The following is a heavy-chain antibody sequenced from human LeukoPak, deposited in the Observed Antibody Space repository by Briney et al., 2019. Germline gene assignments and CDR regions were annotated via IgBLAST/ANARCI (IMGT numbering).Heavy chain of an antibody. J-gene: IGHJ3*02. Sequence: ASVKVSCKASGYTFTSYGISWVRQAPGQGLEWMGWISAYNGNTNYAQKLQGRVTMTTDTSTSTAYMELRSLRSDDTAVYYCARSPPFWSGYSDAFDIWGQGTMVTVSS. CDR1: GYTFTSYG. CDR2: ISAYNGNT. CDR3: ARSPPFWSGYSDAFDI. D-gene: IGHD3-3*01. V-gene: IGHV1-18*01.